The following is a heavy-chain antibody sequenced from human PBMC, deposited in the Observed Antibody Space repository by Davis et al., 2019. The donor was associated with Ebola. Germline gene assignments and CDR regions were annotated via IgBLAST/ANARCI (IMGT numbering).Heavy chain of an antibody. V-gene: IGHV1-8*01. J-gene: IGHJ6*02. CDR2: MNPNSENT. D-gene: IGHD3-9*01. CDR3: ARGGYFDWLTRWHYYGMDV. CDR1: GYTFTTYD. Sequence: AASVKVSCTASGYTFTTYDIHWVRQATGQGLEWMGWMNPNSENTGYAQKFQGRVTMTRSTSISTAYMELSSLRSEDTAVYYWARGGYFDWLTRWHYYGMDVWGQGTTVTVSS.